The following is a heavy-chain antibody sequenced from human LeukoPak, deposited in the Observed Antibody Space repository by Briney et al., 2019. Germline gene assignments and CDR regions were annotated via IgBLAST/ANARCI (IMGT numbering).Heavy chain of an antibody. J-gene: IGHJ6*04. CDR1: GGTFSSYA. V-gene: IGHV1-69*13. Sequence: SVKVSCKASGGTFSSYAISWVRQAPGQGLGWMGGIIPIFGTANYAQKFQGRVTITADESTSTAYMELSSLRSEDTAVYYCARDQGVVVPAAIAQYYYYGMDVWGKGTTVTVSS. CDR3: ARDQGVVVPAAIAQYYYYGMDV. D-gene: IGHD2-2*01. CDR2: IIPIFGTA.